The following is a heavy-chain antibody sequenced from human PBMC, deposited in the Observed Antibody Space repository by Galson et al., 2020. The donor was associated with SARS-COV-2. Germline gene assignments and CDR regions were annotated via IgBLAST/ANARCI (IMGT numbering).Heavy chain of an antibody. CDR1: GGTISHHY. Sequence: SETLSLTCSVSGGTISHHYLTWIRQPPGRGLEWIGYIHYSGRSDYHPSLRSRVTISAGTSMTQASLTLTSVTAADTAIYYCATSFDWPLDFWGQGTLVTVTS. J-gene: IGHJ4*02. V-gene: IGHV4-59*11. D-gene: IGHD3-9*01. CDR3: ATSFDWPLDF. CDR2: IHYSGRS.